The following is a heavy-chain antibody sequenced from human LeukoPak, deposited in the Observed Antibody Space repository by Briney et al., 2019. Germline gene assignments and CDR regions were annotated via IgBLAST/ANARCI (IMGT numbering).Heavy chain of an antibody. D-gene: IGHD3-22*01. CDR3: ARDMGHYDSSAHDI. CDR2: INPKTGDT. Sequence: ASVRVSCKASGYTFIGYYMYWVRQAPGQGLECMGWINPKTGDTNYAEKFQGRVTMTRDTSTGTAYMELSGLRSDDTAVYYCARDMGHYDSSAHDIWGQGTLVTVSS. V-gene: IGHV1-2*02. J-gene: IGHJ4*02. CDR1: GYTFIGYY.